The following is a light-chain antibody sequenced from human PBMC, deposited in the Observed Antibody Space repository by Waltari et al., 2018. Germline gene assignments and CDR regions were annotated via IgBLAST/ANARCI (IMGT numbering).Light chain of an antibody. Sequence: EIVLTQSPGTLSLSPGERATLSCRASQSVSSSYLSWYQQKPGHAPRLLIYGASSRATGIPDRFGGSGSGTDFTLTISRLEPEDFAVYYCQQYGSSPEAFGQGTKVEIK. CDR3: QQYGSSPEA. CDR1: QSVSSSY. J-gene: IGKJ1*01. V-gene: IGKV3-20*01. CDR2: GAS.